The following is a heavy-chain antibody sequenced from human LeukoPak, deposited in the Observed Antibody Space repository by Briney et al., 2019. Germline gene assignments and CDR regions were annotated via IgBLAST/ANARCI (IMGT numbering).Heavy chain of an antibody. CDR3: ASAIVGATFDY. D-gene: IGHD1-26*01. CDR2: TYYSGST. Sequence: PSETLSLTCTVSGGSISSYYWSWIRQPPGKGLEWIGYTYYSGSTNYNPSLKSRVTISVDTSKNQFSLKLSSVTAADTAVYYCASAIVGATFDYWGQGALVTVSS. V-gene: IGHV4-59*01. J-gene: IGHJ4*02. CDR1: GGSISSYY.